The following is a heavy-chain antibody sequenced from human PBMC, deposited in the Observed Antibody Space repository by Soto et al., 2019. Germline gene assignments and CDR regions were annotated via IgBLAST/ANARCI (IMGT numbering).Heavy chain of an antibody. V-gene: IGHV6-1*01. Sequence: QVQLQQSGPGLVKPSETLSLICAISGDSVSSASATWSWIRQSPSGRLEWLGRTYYRSKWHNDYAVSVKSRIAIIPDTSKNQLSLQLSSVTLEDTAVYFCARDGSGYQWYFDVWGRASLVTVSS. CDR3: ARDGSGYQWYFDV. CDR2: TYYRSKWHN. CDR1: GDSVSSASAT. D-gene: IGHD5-12*01. J-gene: IGHJ2*01.